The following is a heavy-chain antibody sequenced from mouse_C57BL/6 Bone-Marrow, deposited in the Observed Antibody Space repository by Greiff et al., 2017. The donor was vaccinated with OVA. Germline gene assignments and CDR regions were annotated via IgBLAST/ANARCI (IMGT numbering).Heavy chain of an antibody. CDR3: VRDYDGYAMDY. CDR2: IRSKSNNYAT. V-gene: IGHV10-1*01. CDR1: GFSFNTYA. D-gene: IGHD2-4*01. J-gene: IGHJ4*01. Sequence: EVHLVESGGGLVQPKGSLKLSCAASGFSFNTYAMNWVRQAPGKGLEWVARIRSKSNNYATYYADSVKDRFTISRDDSESMLYLQMNNLKTEDTAMYYCVRDYDGYAMDYWGQGTSVTVSS.